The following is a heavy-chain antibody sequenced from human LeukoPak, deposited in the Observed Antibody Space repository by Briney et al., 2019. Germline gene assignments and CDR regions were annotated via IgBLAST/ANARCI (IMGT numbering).Heavy chain of an antibody. D-gene: IGHD3-10*01. CDR3: TTESFHY. J-gene: IGHJ4*02. Sequence: GRSLRLSCAASGFTFSNYGVHWVRQAPGKGLEWVAVIPYDGSNKYYADSVKGRFTISRDNSKNTVYLQMNSLRAEDTALYYCTTESFHYWGQGSLVAVSS. CDR2: IPYDGSNK. CDR1: GFTFSNYG. V-gene: IGHV3-30*03.